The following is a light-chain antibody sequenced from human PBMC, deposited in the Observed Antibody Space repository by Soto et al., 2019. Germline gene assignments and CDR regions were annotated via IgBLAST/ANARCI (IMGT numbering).Light chain of an antibody. CDR2: GNS. CDR1: SSNIGAGYD. CDR3: QSYDNSLSGWV. J-gene: IGLJ3*02. Sequence: QPVLTQPPSVSGAPGQRVTISCTGSSSNIGAGYDVHWYQQLPGTAPKLLIYGNSNRPSGVPDRFSGSKSGTSASLPITGLQAEDEADYYCQSYDNSLSGWVFGGGTKLTVL. V-gene: IGLV1-40*01.